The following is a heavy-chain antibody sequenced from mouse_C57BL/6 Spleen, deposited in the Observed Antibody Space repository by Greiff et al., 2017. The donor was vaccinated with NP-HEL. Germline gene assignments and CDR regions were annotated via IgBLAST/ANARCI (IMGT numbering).Heavy chain of an antibody. CDR1: GYSITSGYY. Sequence: EVQLLESGPGLVKPSQSLSLTCSVTGYSITSGYYWNWIRQFPGNKLEWMGYISYDGSNNYNPSLKNRISITRDTSKNQFFLKLNSVTTEDTATYYCARNYGYDEAWFAYWGQGTLVTVSA. CDR2: ISYDGSN. V-gene: IGHV3-6*01. J-gene: IGHJ3*01. CDR3: ARNYGYDEAWFAY. D-gene: IGHD2-2*01.